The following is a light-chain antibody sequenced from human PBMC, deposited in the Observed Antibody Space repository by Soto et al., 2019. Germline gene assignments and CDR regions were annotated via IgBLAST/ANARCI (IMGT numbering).Light chain of an antibody. CDR2: DVR. CDR3: SSYTSSSTVV. Sequence: QSALTQPASVSGSPGQSITISCTGTSIDVGGYNYVSWYQQHPGKAPKLMIYDVRNRPSGVSNRFSGSKSGNTASLTISGLQAEDEAEYYCSSYTSSSTVVFGGGTKVTVL. V-gene: IGLV2-14*01. J-gene: IGLJ2*01. CDR1: SIDVGGYNY.